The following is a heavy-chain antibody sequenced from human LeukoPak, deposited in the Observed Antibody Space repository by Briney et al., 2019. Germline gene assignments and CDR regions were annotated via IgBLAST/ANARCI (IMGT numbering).Heavy chain of an antibody. CDR2: IIPIFGTA. CDR3: ASGQQLVFDY. Sequence: ASVKVSCKASGGTFSSYAISWVRQAPGQGPEWMGGIIPIFGTANYAQKFQGRVTITTDESTSTAYMELSSLRSEDTAVYYCASGQQLVFDYWGQGTLVTVSS. V-gene: IGHV1-69*05. J-gene: IGHJ4*02. CDR1: GGTFSSYA. D-gene: IGHD6-13*01.